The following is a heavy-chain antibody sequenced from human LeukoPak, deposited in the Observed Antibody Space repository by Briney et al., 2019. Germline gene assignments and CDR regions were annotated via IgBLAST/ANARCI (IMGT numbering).Heavy chain of an antibody. J-gene: IGHJ3*02. CDR3: ARAHCSSTSCYLDYYDSSGYYYPGAFDI. Sequence: SVKVSCKASGGTFSSYAISWVRQAPGQGLEWMGGIIPIFGTANYAQKVQGRVTITADESTSTAYMELSSLRSEDTAVYYCARAHCSSTSCYLDYYDSSGYYYPGAFDIWGQGTMVTVSS. D-gene: IGHD3-22*01. CDR1: GGTFSSYA. CDR2: IIPIFGTA. V-gene: IGHV1-69*13.